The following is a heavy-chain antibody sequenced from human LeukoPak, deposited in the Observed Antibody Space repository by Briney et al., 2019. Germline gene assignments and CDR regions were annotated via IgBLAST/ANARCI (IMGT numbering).Heavy chain of an antibody. CDR3: ARVYSSSWYWFDP. D-gene: IGHD6-13*01. CDR1: GGTFSSYA. CDR2: IIPIFGTA. J-gene: IGHJ5*02. V-gene: IGHV1-69*05. Sequence: GASVKVSCKASGGTFSSYAISWVRRAPGQGLEWMGGIIPIFGTANYAQKFQGRVTITTDESTSTAYMELSSLRSEDTAVYYCARVYSSSWYWFDPWGQGTLVTVSS.